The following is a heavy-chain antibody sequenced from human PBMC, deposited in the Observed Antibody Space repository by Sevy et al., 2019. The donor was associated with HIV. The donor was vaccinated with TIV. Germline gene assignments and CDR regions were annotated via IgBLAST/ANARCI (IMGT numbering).Heavy chain of an antibody. D-gene: IGHD5-12*01. CDR1: GYTFTGYF. CDR2: SNPNSGVT. V-gene: IGHV1-2*02. CDR3: ARGNGGYDLYFDY. Sequence: ASVKVSYKASGYTFTGYFMHWVRQAPGQGLEWMGWSNPNSGVTNYAQRFQGRVTMTRDTSLTTAYMELSRLRSDDTAVYYCARGNGGYDLYFDYWGQGTLVTVSS. J-gene: IGHJ4*02.